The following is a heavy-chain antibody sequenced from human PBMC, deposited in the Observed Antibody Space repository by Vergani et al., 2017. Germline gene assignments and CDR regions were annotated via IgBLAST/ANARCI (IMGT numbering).Heavy chain of an antibody. Sequence: EVQLVESGGGLVQPGGSLRLSCAASGFTFSSYEMNWVRQAPGKGLEWVSYISSSGSTIYYADSVKGRFTISRDNAKNSLYLQMNSLRAEDTALYYCAKGSGGWLEYYFDYWGQGTLVTVSS. CDR2: ISSSGSTI. J-gene: IGHJ4*02. CDR3: AKGSGGWLEYYFDY. D-gene: IGHD2-15*01. CDR1: GFTFSSYE. V-gene: IGHV3-48*03.